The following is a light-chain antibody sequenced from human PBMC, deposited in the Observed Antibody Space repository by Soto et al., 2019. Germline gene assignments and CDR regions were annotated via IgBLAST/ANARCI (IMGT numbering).Light chain of an antibody. CDR3: QQRSNWPPP. J-gene: IGKJ5*01. CDR2: GAS. V-gene: IGKV3D-20*02. Sequence: IVLKQSPGTLSLSTGEGATLSCRASQSISSSYLAWYQQKPGQAPRLLIYGASSRATGIPDRFSGSGSGTDFTLTISRLEPEDFAVYYCQQRSNWPPPFGQGTRLAIK. CDR1: QSISSSY.